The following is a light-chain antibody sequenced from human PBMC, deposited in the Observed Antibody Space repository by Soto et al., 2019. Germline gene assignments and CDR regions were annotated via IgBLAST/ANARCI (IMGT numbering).Light chain of an antibody. J-gene: IGKJ4*01. V-gene: IGKV3-15*01. CDR2: DAS. CDR3: QQYNNWPPLT. Sequence: EIVMTQSPATLSVSPGERATLSCRASQSVSSNLAWYQQKPGQVPRLLIYDASTRATGIPARFSGSGSGTEFTLTISSLQSEDFAVYYCQQYNNWPPLTFGGGTKVEIK. CDR1: QSVSSN.